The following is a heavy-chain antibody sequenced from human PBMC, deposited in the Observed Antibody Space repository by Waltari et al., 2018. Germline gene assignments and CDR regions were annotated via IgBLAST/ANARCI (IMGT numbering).Heavy chain of an antibody. CDR2: VIPIFGTA. CDR1: GGTFSSYA. J-gene: IGHJ4*02. D-gene: IGHD5-18*01. CDR3: ARDGVGRWYSYGFPLSSRFDY. Sequence: QVQLVQSGAEVKKPGSSVKVSCKASGGTFSSYAISWVRQAPGQGLEWMGGVIPIFGTANYAQKFQGRVTITADKSTSTAYMELSSLRSEDTAVYYCARDGVGRWYSYGFPLSSRFDYWGQGTLVTVSS. V-gene: IGHV1-69*14.